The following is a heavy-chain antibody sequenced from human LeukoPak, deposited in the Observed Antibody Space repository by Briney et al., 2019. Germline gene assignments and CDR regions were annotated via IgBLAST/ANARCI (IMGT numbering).Heavy chain of an antibody. V-gene: IGHV1-18*01. CDR3: ARGNYDFWSGYYTLWWFDP. CDR1: GYTFTSYG. CDR2: ISAYNGST. J-gene: IGHJ5*02. D-gene: IGHD3-3*01. Sequence: ASVKVSCKASGYTFTSYGISWVRQAPGQGLEWMGWISAYNGSTNYAQKLQGRVTMTTDTSTSTAYMELRSLRSDDTAVYYCARGNYDFWSGYYTLWWFDPWGQGTLVTVSS.